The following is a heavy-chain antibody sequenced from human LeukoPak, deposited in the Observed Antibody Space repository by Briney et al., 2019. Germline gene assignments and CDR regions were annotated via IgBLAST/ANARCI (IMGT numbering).Heavy chain of an antibody. CDR1: GFTFSSYA. J-gene: IGHJ4*02. Sequence: GGSLRLSCAASGFTFSSYAMSWVRQAPGKGLEWVSAISGSGGSTYYADSVKGRFTISRDNSKNTLYLQMNSLRAEDTAVYYCARVIGYCSGGSCYSEDFDYWGQGTLVTVSS. CDR3: ARVIGYCSGGSCYSEDFDY. D-gene: IGHD2-15*01. V-gene: IGHV3-23*01. CDR2: ISGSGGST.